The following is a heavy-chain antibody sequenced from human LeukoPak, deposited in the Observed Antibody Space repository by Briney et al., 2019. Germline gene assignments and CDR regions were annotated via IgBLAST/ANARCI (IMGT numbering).Heavy chain of an antibody. D-gene: IGHD3-3*01. CDR3: AKVPFTIFGVVTPYYFDY. CDR1: GFTFSSYA. V-gene: IGHV3-23*01. CDR2: ISGSGGST. J-gene: IGHJ4*02. Sequence: GGSLRLPCAASGFTFSSYAMSWVRQAPGKGLEWVSAISGSGGSTYYADSVKGRFTISRDNSKNTLYLQMNSLRAEDTAVYYCAKVPFTIFGVVTPYYFDYWGQGTLVTVSS.